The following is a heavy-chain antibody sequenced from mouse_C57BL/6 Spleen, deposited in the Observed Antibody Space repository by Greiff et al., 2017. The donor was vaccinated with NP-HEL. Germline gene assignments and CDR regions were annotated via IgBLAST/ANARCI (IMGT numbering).Heavy chain of an antibody. Sequence: QVQLQQPGAELVRPGSSVKLSCKASGYTFTSYWMHWVKQRPIQGLEWIGNIDPSDSETHYNQKFKDKATLTVDKSSSTAYMQLSSLTSEDSAVYYCARGGTYYDYAYYAMDYWGQGTSVTVSS. V-gene: IGHV1-52*01. D-gene: IGHD2-4*01. CDR2: IDPSDSET. J-gene: IGHJ4*01. CDR1: GYTFTSYW. CDR3: ARGGTYYDYAYYAMDY.